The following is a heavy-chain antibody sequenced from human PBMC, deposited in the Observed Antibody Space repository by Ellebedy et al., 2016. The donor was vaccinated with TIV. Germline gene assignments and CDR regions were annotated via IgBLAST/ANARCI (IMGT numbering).Heavy chain of an antibody. CDR3: GWDCSSTSCRGGY. J-gene: IGHJ4*02. CDR2: ISYSGGT. V-gene: IGHV4-39*02. D-gene: IGHD2-2*01. CDR1: GGSISSSPYH. Sequence: MPSETLSLTCTVSGGSISSSPYHWGWIRQPPGKGLEWTGSISYSGGTYYSPSLKSRVTISVDTSKNHISLKLSSVTAADTAVYYCGWDCSSTSCRGGYWGRGTLVTVSS.